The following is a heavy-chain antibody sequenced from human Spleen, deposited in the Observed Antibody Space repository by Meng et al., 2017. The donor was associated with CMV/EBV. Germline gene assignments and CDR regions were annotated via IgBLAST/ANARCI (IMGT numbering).Heavy chain of an antibody. CDR3: VRQQWVAYYCDR. V-gene: IGHV3-48*04. J-gene: IGHJ4*02. Sequence: GESLKISCAASGFTFSDYSMNWVRQAPRKGLELVSYISSSGSIIYYADSVKGRFTISRDNAKNSVHLQMNNLRVEDTAVYYCVRQQWVAYYCDRWGQGIPVTVSS. CDR1: GFTFSDYS. D-gene: IGHD6-19*01. CDR2: ISSSGSII.